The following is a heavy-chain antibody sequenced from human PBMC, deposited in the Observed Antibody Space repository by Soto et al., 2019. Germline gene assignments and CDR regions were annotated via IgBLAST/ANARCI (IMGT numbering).Heavy chain of an antibody. J-gene: IGHJ6*02. D-gene: IGHD5-12*01. CDR3: ARVFDQYGYSGYERLYGMDV. CDR1: GFTFSSYA. V-gene: IGHV3-30-3*01. CDR2: ISYDGSNK. Sequence: GGSLRLSCAASGFTFSSYAMHWVRQAPGKGLEWVAVISYDGSNKYYADSVKGRFTISRDNSKNTLYLQMNSLRAEDTAVYYCARVFDQYGYSGYERLYGMDVWGQGTTVTVSS.